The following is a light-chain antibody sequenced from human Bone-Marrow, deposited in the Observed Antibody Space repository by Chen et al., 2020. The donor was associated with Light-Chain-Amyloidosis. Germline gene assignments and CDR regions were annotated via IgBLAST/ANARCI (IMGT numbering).Light chain of an antibody. V-gene: IGLV3-21*02. CDR3: QVWDSSSDRPV. CDR1: NIGSTS. J-gene: IGLJ3*02. Sequence: SYVLTQPSSVSVAPGQTATIACGGNNIGSTSVHWYQQTPGQAPLLVVYDDSDRPSGIPERYSGSNSGNTATLTISRVEDGDEADYYCQVWDSSSDRPVFGGGTKLTVL. CDR2: DDS.